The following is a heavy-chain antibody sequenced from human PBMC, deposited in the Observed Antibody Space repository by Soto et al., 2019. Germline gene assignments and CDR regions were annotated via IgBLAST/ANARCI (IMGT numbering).Heavy chain of an antibody. D-gene: IGHD3-3*01. Sequence: GGSLRLSCAASGFTFSSYAMSWVRQAPGKGLEWVSAISGSGGSTYYAESVKGRFTISRDNSKNKLYLQMNSLRAEDTAVYYCAKVHVLRFLEWSNWFDPWGQGTLVTVSS. CDR1: GFTFSSYA. CDR3: AKVHVLRFLEWSNWFDP. CDR2: ISGSGGST. J-gene: IGHJ5*02. V-gene: IGHV3-23*01.